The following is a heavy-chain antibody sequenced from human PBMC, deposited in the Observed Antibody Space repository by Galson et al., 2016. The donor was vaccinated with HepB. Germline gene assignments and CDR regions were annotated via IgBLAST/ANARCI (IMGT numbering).Heavy chain of an antibody. CDR2: IKQDGSEK. J-gene: IGHJ4*02. CDR3: ARDPSYSGSYYRGLDY. V-gene: IGHV3-7*03. D-gene: IGHD1-26*01. Sequence: SLRLSCAASGFIFSRYWMSWVRQAPGKGLEWVANIKQDGSEKYYVDSLKGRFTISRDNAKNSLYLQMNGLRAEDTAVYYCARDPSYSGSYYRGLDYWGQGSLVTVSS. CDR1: GFIFSRYW.